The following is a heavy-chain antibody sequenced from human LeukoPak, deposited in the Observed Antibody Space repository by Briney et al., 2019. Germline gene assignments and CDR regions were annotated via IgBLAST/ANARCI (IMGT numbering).Heavy chain of an antibody. CDR1: GGSISSYY. Sequence: SETLSLTCTVSGGSISSYYWSWIRQPPGKGLEWIGYIYYSGSTNYNPSLKSRVTISVDTSKNQFSLKLSSVTAADTAVYCCARHLLRQYYYGMDVWGQGTTVTVSS. J-gene: IGHJ6*02. D-gene: IGHD3-3*01. V-gene: IGHV4-59*08. CDR3: ARHLLRQYYYGMDV. CDR2: IYYSGST.